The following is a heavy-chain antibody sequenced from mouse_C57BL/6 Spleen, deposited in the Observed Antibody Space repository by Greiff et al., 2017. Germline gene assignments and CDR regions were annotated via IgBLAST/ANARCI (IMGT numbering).Heavy chain of an antibody. J-gene: IGHJ2*01. CDR1: GYTFTSYW. D-gene: IGHD1-2*01. CDR3: ARSAGERDYLDY. V-gene: IGHV1-52*01. CDR2: IDPSDSET. Sequence: QVQLQQPGAELVRPGSSVKLSCKASGYTFTSYWMHWVKQRPIQGLEWIGNIDPSDSETHYNQKFKDKATLTVDKSSSTAYMQLSSLTSEDSAVYYCARSAGERDYLDYWGQGTTRTVSS.